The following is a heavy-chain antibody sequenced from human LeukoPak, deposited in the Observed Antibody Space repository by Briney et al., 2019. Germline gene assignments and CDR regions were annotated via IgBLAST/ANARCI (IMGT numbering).Heavy chain of an antibody. CDR3: ARGRLPRWLFLDY. Sequence: TSETLSLTCAVYGGSFSGYYWSWIRQPPGKGLEWIGEINHSGSTNYNPSLKSRVTIPVDTSKNQFSLKLSSVTAADTAVYYCARGRLPRWLFLDYWGQGTLVTVSS. CDR1: GGSFSGYY. CDR2: INHSGST. V-gene: IGHV4-34*01. D-gene: IGHD3-22*01. J-gene: IGHJ4*02.